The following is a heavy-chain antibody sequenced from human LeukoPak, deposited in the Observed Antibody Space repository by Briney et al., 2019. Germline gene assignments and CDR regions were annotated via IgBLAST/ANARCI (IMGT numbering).Heavy chain of an antibody. CDR1: GYTFTSYG. CDR2: ISAYNGNT. J-gene: IGHJ3*02. Sequence: ASVKVSCKASGYTFTSYGISWVRQAPGQGLEWMGWISAYNGNTNYAQKLQGRVTMTTDTSTSTAYMELRSLRSEDTAVYYCAGANGPESPNAFDIWGQGTMVTVSS. V-gene: IGHV1-18*01. CDR3: AGANGPESPNAFDI.